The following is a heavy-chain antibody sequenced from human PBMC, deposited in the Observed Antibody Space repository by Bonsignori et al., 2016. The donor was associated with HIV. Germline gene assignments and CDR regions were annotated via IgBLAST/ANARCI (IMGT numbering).Heavy chain of an antibody. CDR3: AKEHTINWPNDWFGS. CDR2: ISSNAVAT. CDR1: GFTFSDYA. V-gene: IGHV3-23*04. Sequence: EVQLVESGGGLVQPGGSLRLSCAASGFTFSDYAMAWVRQTPGKGLEWLAFISSNAVATYYADSVKGRFTISRDFSRDTVYLQMDNLRAEDTALYYCAKEHTINWPNDWFGSWGQGTLVTV. D-gene: IGHD1-1*01. J-gene: IGHJ5*01.